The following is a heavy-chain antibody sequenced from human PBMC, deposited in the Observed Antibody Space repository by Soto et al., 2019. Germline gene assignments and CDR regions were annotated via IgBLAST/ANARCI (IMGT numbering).Heavy chain of an antibody. CDR3: AKGDNLGPKTGYAFDP. CDR2: TYFRSKWYN. Sequence: SQSLSLTCAISGDSVSSNTACWNWIRQSPSRGLEWLGRTYFRSKWYNDYAVSVKSRIIINPDTSNNQFSLQLNSVTPEDTAVYFCAKGDNLGPKTGYAFDPWGQGIMVPVSS. CDR1: GDSVSSNTAC. J-gene: IGHJ5*02. D-gene: IGHD5-12*01. V-gene: IGHV6-1*01.